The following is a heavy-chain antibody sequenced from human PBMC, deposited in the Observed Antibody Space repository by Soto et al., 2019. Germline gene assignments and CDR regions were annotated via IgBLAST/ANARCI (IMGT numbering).Heavy chain of an antibody. V-gene: IGHV3-23*01. CDR3: AKVYYYGSGSYRPTLPRPLDY. CDR2: IGGSGGRT. D-gene: IGHD3-10*01. J-gene: IGHJ4*02. Sequence: PGGSLRLSCAASGFIFDSFALSWVRQAPGKGLEWVSGIGGSGGRTYYADSVKGRFTISRDNSRNTLYLQMSSLSAEDTAIYYCAKVYYYGSGSYRPTLPRPLDYWGQGTLVTVSS. CDR1: GFIFDSFA.